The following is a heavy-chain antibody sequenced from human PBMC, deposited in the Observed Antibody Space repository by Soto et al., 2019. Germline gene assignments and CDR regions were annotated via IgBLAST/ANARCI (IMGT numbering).Heavy chain of an antibody. J-gene: IGHJ4*02. CDR1: GGSISSYY. D-gene: IGHD3-16*01. CDR2: IYYSGST. Sequence: SETLSLTCTVSGGSISSYYWSWIRQPPGKGLEWIGYIYYSGSTNYNPSLKSRVTISVDTSKNQFSLKLSSVTAADTAMYYCARGKLSRGDYFDYWGQGTLVTVSS. CDR3: ARGKLSRGDYFDY. V-gene: IGHV4-59*01.